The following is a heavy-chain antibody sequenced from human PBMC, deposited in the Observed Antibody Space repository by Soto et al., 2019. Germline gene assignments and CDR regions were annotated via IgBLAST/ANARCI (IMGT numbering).Heavy chain of an antibody. V-gene: IGHV1-46*01. J-gene: IGHJ4*02. CDR1: GYTFTSYY. D-gene: IGHD6-13*01. CDR3: ARGWTYPYSSSWPDFDY. CDR2: INPSGGST. Sequence: ASVKVSCKASGYTFTSYYMHWVRQAPGQGLEWMGIINPSGGSTSYAQKFQGRVPMTRDTSTSTVYMELSSLRSEDTAVYYCARGWTYPYSSSWPDFDYWGQGTLVTVSS.